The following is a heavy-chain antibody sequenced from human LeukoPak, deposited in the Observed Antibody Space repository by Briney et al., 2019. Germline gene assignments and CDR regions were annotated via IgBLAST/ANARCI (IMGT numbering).Heavy chain of an antibody. V-gene: IGHV1-69*06. CDR2: IIPIFGTA. CDR1: GGTFSSYA. Sequence: TVKVSCKASGGTFSSYAISWVRQAPGQGLEWMGGIIPIFGTANYAQKFQGRVTITADKSTSTAYMELSSLRSEDTAVYYCAVGKGYGSGSPWFDPWGQGTLVTVSS. J-gene: IGHJ5*02. CDR3: AVGKGYGSGSPWFDP. D-gene: IGHD3-10*01.